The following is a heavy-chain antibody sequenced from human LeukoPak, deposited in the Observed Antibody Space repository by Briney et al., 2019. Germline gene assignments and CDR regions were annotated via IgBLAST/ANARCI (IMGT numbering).Heavy chain of an antibody. Sequence: ASVKVSCKASGYTFSGYYMHWVQQAPGQGLEWMGWINPNSGGTNYAQKFQGRVTMTRDTSISTAYMELSRLKASDTAMYYCAIRYSGSYNDYWGQGTLVTVSS. CDR3: AIRYSGSYNDY. CDR1: GYTFSGYY. CDR2: INPNSGGT. V-gene: IGHV1-2*02. D-gene: IGHD1-26*01. J-gene: IGHJ4*02.